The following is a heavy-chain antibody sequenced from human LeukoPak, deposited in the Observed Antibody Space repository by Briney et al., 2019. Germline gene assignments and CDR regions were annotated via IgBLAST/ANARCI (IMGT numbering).Heavy chain of an antibody. CDR1: GFTFSSYE. Sequence: PGRSLRLSCAASGFTFSSYEMNWVRQAPGKGLEWVSYISSSGSTIYYADSVKGRSTISRDNAKNSLYLQMNSLRAEDTAVYYCARGGDDYGDYVDYWGQGTLVTVSS. CDR3: ARGGDDYGDYVDY. V-gene: IGHV3-48*03. CDR2: ISSSGSTI. D-gene: IGHD4-17*01. J-gene: IGHJ4*02.